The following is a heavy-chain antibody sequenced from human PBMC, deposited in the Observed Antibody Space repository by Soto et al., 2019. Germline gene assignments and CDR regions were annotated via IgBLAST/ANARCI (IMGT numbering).Heavy chain of an antibody. V-gene: IGHV4-34*01. CDR2: INHSGST. D-gene: IGHD4-4*01. Sequence: SETLSLTCAVYGGSFSGYYWSWIRQPPGKGLEWIGEINHSGSTNYNPSLKSRVTISVDTSKNQFSLKLSSVTAADTAVYYCARGDYRGHFDYWGQGTLVTVS. CDR3: ARGDYRGHFDY. CDR1: GGSFSGYY. J-gene: IGHJ4*02.